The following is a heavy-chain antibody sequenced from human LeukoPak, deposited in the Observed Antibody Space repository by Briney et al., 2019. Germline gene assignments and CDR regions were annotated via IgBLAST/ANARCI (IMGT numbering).Heavy chain of an antibody. V-gene: IGHV3-23*01. D-gene: IGHD6-13*01. CDR3: AKEGYSSSWNADFDY. J-gene: IGHJ4*02. CDR1: GFTFSSYA. CDR2: ISGNGRTT. Sequence: GGSLRLSCAASGFTFSSYAMSWVRQAPGKGLEWVSAISGNGRTTYYAESVKGRFTISRDNSKNTLYLQMNSLRAEDTAVYHCAKEGYSSSWNADFDYWGQGTLVTVSS.